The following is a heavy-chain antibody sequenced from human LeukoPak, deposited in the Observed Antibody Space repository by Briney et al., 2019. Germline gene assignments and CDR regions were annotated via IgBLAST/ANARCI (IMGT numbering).Heavy chain of an antibody. CDR1: GGTFSSYA. D-gene: IGHD5-24*01. Sequence: SVKVSCKASGGTFSSYAISWVRQAPGQGLEWMGGIIPIFGTANYAQKFQGRVTMTRDTSTSTVYMELSSLRSEDTAVYYCARAVDGWLHNNLFDYWGQGTLVTVSS. CDR2: IIPIFGTA. CDR3: ARAVDGWLHNNLFDY. J-gene: IGHJ4*02. V-gene: IGHV1-69*05.